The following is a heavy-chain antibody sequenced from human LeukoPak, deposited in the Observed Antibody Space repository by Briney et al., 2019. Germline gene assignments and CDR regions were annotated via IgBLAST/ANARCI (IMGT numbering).Heavy chain of an antibody. CDR1: GFTFSSFG. CDR2: IWYDGSNK. D-gene: IGHD1-26*01. V-gene: IGHV3-33*01. CDR3: ARYLSGRIYYLDH. Sequence: GGSLRLSCTASGFTFSSFGMHWVRQAPGKGLEWVALIWYDGSNKYYADSVKGRFTISRDNSKNTLYLQMTSLRAEDTAVYYCARYLSGRIYYLDHWGQGTLVTVSS. J-gene: IGHJ4*02.